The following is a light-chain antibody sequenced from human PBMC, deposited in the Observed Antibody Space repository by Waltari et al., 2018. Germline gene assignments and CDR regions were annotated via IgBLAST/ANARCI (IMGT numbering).Light chain of an antibody. J-gene: IGKJ1*01. CDR2: YAS. CDR3: QQRANGPRT. Sequence: EVLWTQSPPALSLPPRERVTLSRRARQSINKFIGWYQQKPGRAPRLLICYASNKATGMPARFTGTGAGTDFNRTISNLGSEDSALYGGQQRANGPRTFGQGTKVE. V-gene: IGKV3-11*01. CDR1: QSINKF.